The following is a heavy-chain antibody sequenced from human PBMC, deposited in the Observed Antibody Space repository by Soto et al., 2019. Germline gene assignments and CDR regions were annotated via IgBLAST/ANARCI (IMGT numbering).Heavy chain of an antibody. V-gene: IGHV1-3*01. D-gene: IGHD5-12*01. J-gene: IGHJ4*02. CDR3: AGGRWVATTAEYYFDY. CDR2: INAGNGNL. Sequence: QVQLVQSGAEVKKPGASVKVSCKASGYTFTDYAIHWVRQAPGQSLEWMGWINAGNGNLKYSQKFQGRVTITRDTSASTAYMELSSLRSEDTAVYYCAGGRWVATTAEYYFDYWGQGTLVTVSS. CDR1: GYTFTDYA.